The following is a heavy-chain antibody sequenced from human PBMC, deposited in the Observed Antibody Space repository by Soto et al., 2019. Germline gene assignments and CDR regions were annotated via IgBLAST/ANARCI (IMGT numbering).Heavy chain of an antibody. D-gene: IGHD3-3*02. CDR2: ISGSGGST. J-gene: IGHJ4*02. V-gene: IGHV3-23*01. CDR3: AKDHFTAPRPFDY. Sequence: PGKGLEWVSAISGSGGSTYYADSVKGRFTISRDNSKNTLYLQMNSLRAEDTAVYYCAKDHFTAPRPFDYWGQGTLVTVSS.